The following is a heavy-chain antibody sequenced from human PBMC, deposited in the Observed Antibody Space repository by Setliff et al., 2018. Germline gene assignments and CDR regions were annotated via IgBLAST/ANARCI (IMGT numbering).Heavy chain of an antibody. V-gene: IGHV3-23*01. Sequence: GGSLRLSCAASGFTFSTYSMSRVRQAPGKGLEWVSAISGDSVYIYYADSVKGRFTISRDSSKNTLYLQMRSLRAEDTAIYYCANHNPARRALNGTPLDNWGQGTLVTVSS. J-gene: IGHJ4*02. CDR2: ISGDSVYI. CDR3: ANHNPARRALNGTPLDN. CDR1: GFTFSTYS. D-gene: IGHD3-9*01.